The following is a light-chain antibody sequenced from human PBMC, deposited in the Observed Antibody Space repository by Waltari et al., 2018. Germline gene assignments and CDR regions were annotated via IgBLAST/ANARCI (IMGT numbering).Light chain of an antibody. CDR2: KSS. V-gene: IGKV1-5*03. Sequence: DIQMTQSPSTLSASVGDRVTITCRASQDIGPYLAWYQQKPGKAPNLLIYKSSILESGVPSRFSGSRSGTEFTLTITSLQPDDFATYCCQQYATYHTFGQGTKLEI. CDR3: QQYATYHT. J-gene: IGKJ2*01. CDR1: QDIGPY.